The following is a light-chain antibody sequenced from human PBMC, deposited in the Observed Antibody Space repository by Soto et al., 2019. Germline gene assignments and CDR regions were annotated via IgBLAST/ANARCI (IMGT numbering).Light chain of an antibody. CDR1: QSVSSN. J-gene: IGKJ1*01. Sequence: EILLTQSPATLSLSPGERAPLSCRASQSVSSNLAWYQQRRGQAPRPLIFGASTRASGIPARFSGSGSGTDFTLTISRLEPEDFAVYYCQQYGSSGTFAQGTKVDIK. V-gene: IGKV3-20*01. CDR3: QQYGSSGT. CDR2: GAS.